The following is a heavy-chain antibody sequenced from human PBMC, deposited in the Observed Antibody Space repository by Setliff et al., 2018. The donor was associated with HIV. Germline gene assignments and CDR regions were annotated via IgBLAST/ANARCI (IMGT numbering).Heavy chain of an antibody. CDR1: GFTFSSYE. Sequence: GVLRLSCAASGFTFSSYEMNWVRQAPGKGLEWVSYISGSGSAMYYADSVKGRFTISRDNSKNTLYLQMNSLRAEDTAVYYCAGESSIAVAEYFQHWGQGTLVTVSS. V-gene: IGHV3-48*03. CDR2: ISGSGSAM. CDR3: AGESSIAVAEYFQH. D-gene: IGHD6-19*01. J-gene: IGHJ1*01.